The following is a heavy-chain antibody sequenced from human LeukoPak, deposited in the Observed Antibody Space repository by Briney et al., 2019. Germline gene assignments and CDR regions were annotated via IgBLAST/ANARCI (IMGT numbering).Heavy chain of an antibody. CDR3: AGDTCGGDCYSSRYYYYYMDA. V-gene: IGHV4-61*02. J-gene: IGHJ6*03. CDR2: IYSSGNT. D-gene: IGHD2-21*02. CDR1: GGSISSGSYY. Sequence: PSETLSLTCTVSGGSISSGSYYWSWIRQPAGKGLEWIGRIYSSGNTNYNPSLKSRVTISVDTSKNQFSLKLSSVTAADTAVYYCAGDTCGGDCYSSRYYYYYMDAWGKGTTVTVSS.